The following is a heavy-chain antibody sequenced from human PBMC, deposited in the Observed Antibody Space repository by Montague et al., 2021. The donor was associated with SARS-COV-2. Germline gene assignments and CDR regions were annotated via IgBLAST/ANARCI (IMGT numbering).Heavy chain of an antibody. CDR2: TYHGGST. Sequence: SETLSLTCAVSGGSISSSNWWSWVRQAPGKGLEWIGETYHGGSTNYNPSLKSRVTISVDKTKNQLYLKMRSVTAADTAVYYCARDLRQWLADYYYYGLDVWGQGTTVTVSS. J-gene: IGHJ6*02. CDR3: ARDLRQWLADYYYYGLDV. CDR1: GGSISSSNW. V-gene: IGHV4-4*02. D-gene: IGHD6-19*01.